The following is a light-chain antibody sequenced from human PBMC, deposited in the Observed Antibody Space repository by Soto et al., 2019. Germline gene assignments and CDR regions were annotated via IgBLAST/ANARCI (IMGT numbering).Light chain of an antibody. V-gene: IGKV3-20*01. Sequence: EIVFTQAPGTLSLSPGEIATLSCMAIQSVTGSHLAWYQQKPGQAPRLLIYGASSRATGIPDRFSGSGSGTDFTLTIRRLEPEDSAVYYCQQYGSSRTFGQGTKVDI. CDR2: GAS. CDR1: QSVTGSH. CDR3: QQYGSSRT. J-gene: IGKJ1*01.